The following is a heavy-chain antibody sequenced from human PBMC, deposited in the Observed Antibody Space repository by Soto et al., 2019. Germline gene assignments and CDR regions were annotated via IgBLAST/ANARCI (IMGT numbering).Heavy chain of an antibody. Sequence: QVQLVQSGAEVKKPGASVKVSCKASGYTFTSYAMHWVRQAPGQRLEWMGWINAGNGNTKYSQKFQGRVTITRDTSASTAYMELSSLRSEDTAVYYCAREDIVVVPAAHYYSYGMDVWGQGTTVTVSS. V-gene: IGHV1-3*01. CDR2: INAGNGNT. D-gene: IGHD2-2*01. CDR1: GYTFTSYA. J-gene: IGHJ6*02. CDR3: AREDIVVVPAAHYYSYGMDV.